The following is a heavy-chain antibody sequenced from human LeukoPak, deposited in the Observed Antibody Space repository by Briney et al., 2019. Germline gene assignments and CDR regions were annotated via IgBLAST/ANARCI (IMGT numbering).Heavy chain of an antibody. D-gene: IGHD1-20*01. CDR3: ARGYNWNRDWYFDL. V-gene: IGHV4-31*03. Sequence: SETLSLTCTVSGGSISSGGYYWSWIRQHPGKGLEWIGYIYYSGSTYYNPSLKSRVTISVDTSKNQFSLKLSSVTAADTAVYYCARGYNWNRDWYFDLWGRGTLVTVFS. CDR1: GGSISSGGYY. J-gene: IGHJ2*01. CDR2: IYYSGST.